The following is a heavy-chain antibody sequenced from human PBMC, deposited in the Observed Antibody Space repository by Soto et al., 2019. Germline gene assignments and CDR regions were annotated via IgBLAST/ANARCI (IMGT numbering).Heavy chain of an antibody. CDR2: FYSGDSDT. D-gene: IGHD6-19*01. J-gene: IGHJ4*02. Sequence: LGESPEISCKGSGYSFANYCIAWVRQMSGKGLGWMGIFYSGDSDTRYSPSFQGQVVISGDKSINNAYLQWTSLKAADTAMYYCARGSSGCYEYWGQGTLVTVSS. CDR3: ARGSSGCYEY. CDR1: GYSFANYC. V-gene: IGHV5-51*01.